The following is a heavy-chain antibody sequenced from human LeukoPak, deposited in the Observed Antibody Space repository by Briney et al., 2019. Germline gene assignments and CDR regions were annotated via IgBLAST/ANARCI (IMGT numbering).Heavy chain of an antibody. J-gene: IGHJ5*02. CDR1: GFTFSSYA. Sequence: PGRSLRLSCAASGFTFSSYAMHWVRQAPGKGLERVAVISYDGSNKYYADSVKGRFTISRDNSKNTLYLQMNSLRAEDTAVYYCARDSNGDYGGGFDPWGQGTLVTVSS. D-gene: IGHD4-17*01. V-gene: IGHV3-30-3*01. CDR2: ISYDGSNK. CDR3: ARDSNGDYGGGFDP.